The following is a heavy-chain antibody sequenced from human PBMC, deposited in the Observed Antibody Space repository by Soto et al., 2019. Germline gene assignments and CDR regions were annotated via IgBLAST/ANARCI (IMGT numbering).Heavy chain of an antibody. D-gene: IGHD1-1*01. J-gene: IGHJ4*02. Sequence: QVQLMQSGAEVKRPGASVKVSCKAAGYTFTNYGINWVRQAPGQGLEWMGWISGYTGNTNYAQKLQGRVTMTTDTSTSTAYMELRSLISDDTAMYYCAKGTGTTSEASLFDYWGQGTLVTVSS. CDR2: ISGYTGNT. CDR1: GYTFTNYG. CDR3: AKGTGTTSEASLFDY. V-gene: IGHV1-18*01.